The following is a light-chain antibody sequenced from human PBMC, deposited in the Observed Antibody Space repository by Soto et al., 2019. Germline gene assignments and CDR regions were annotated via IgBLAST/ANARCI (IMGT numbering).Light chain of an antibody. CDR1: QSVGLS. CDR2: GTS. V-gene: IGKV3-15*01. J-gene: IGKJ4*01. CDR3: QQYDNWPSVT. Sequence: IVMTQSPATLSVSPGERATLSCRVSQSVGLSLAWYQQKPGQAPRLLIYGTSARATGIPATFSGSGSGTEFTLTISSLQSEDFAIYYCQQYDNWPSVTFGGGTKVDI.